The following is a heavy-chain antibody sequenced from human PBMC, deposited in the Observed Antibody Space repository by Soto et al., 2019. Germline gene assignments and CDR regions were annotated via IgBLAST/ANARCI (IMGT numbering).Heavy chain of an antibody. CDR1: GYSSTAYP. D-gene: IGHD3-16*02. CDR2: VNVANGDI. Sequence: ASVKVSCKASGYSSTAYPMHWVRQAPGQRLEWMGWVNVANGDIGYSRKFQGRVTITRDTSASTVYMELSSLTSEDTAVYYCARTQPGDYVWGSYRNSFGSFTYWGQGTLVTVSS. CDR3: ARTQPGDYVWGSYRNSFGSFTY. V-gene: IGHV1-3*01. J-gene: IGHJ4*02.